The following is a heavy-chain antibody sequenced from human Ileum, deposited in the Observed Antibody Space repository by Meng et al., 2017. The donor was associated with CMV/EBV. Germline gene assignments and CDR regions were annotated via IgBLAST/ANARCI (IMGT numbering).Heavy chain of an antibody. Sequence: GESLNISCAASGFTFSSYAMHWVRQAPGKGLEWVAGISYDGSNKYYADSVKGRFTISRDNSKNTLYLQMNSLRAEDTAVYYCARRGAGSSSLGIWGQVTLVTVSS. CDR3: ARRGAGSSSLGI. V-gene: IGHV3-30-3*01. CDR1: GFTFSSYA. D-gene: IGHD6-13*01. J-gene: IGHJ4*02. CDR2: ISYDGSNK.